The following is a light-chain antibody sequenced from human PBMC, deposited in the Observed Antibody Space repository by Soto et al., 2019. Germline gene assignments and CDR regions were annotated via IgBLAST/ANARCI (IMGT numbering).Light chain of an antibody. CDR3: SSFTSINTWV. V-gene: IGLV2-14*01. CDR1: SSDVGGYNY. J-gene: IGLJ3*02. CDR2: EAS. Sequence: QSVLTQPASVSGSPGQSITISCTGTSSDVGGYNYVSWYQQHPGKAPKLMIYEASNRPSGVSNRFSGSKSGNTASLTISGLQTEDEADYYCSSFTSINTWVFGGGTKLTVL.